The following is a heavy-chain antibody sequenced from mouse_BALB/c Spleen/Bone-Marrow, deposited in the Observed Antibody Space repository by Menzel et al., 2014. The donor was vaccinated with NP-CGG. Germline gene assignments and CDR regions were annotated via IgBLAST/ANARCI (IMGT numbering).Heavy chain of an antibody. Sequence: QVQLQQSGPELVKPGASVRISCKASGYTFXSYYIHWVKQRPGQGLEWIGWIYPGNVNTKYNEKFKGKATLTADKSSSAAYMQLSSLTSEDSAVYFCARDDYAYWGQGTLVTVSA. CDR3: ARDDYAY. CDR2: IYPGNVNT. D-gene: IGHD2-4*01. V-gene: IGHV1S56*01. CDR1: GYTFXSYY. J-gene: IGHJ3*01.